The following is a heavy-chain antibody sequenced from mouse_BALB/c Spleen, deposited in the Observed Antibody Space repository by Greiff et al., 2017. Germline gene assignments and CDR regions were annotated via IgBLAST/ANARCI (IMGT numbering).Heavy chain of an antibody. CDR2: IDPYYGGT. V-gene: IGHV1-39*01. CDR1: GYSFTGYN. D-gene: IGHD2-4*01. CDR3: ATVMITTRDFYYAMDY. Sequence: EVQLVESGPELEKPGASVKISCKASGYSFTGYNMNWVKQSNGKSLEWIGNIDPYYGGTSYNQKFKGKATLTVDKSSSTAYMQLKSLTSEDSAVYYGATVMITTRDFYYAMDYWGQGTSVTVSS. J-gene: IGHJ4*01.